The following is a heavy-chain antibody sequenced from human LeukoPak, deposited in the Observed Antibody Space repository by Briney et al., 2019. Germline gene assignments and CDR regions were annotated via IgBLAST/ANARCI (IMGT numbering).Heavy chain of an antibody. Sequence: ASVKVSCKASGYTFTSYDINWVRQATGQGLEWMGWMNPNSGNTGYAQKFQGRVTITRNTSISTAYMELRSLRSDDTAVYYCARDFGRSSRFGDYWGQGTLVTVSS. D-gene: IGHD3-3*01. V-gene: IGHV1-8*03. CDR2: MNPNSGNT. CDR3: ARDFGRSSRFGDY. J-gene: IGHJ4*02. CDR1: GYTFTSYD.